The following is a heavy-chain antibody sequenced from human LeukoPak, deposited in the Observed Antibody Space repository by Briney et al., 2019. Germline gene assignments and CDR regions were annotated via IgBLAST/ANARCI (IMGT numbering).Heavy chain of an antibody. Sequence: PSETLSLTCTVSGGSISSYYWSWIRQPPGKGLEWIGSIYYSGSTYYNPSLKSRVTISVDTSKNQFSLKLSSVTAADTAVYYCARRGVGYCSSTSCLYWFDPWGQGTLVTVSS. CDR1: GGSISSYY. CDR3: ARRGVGYCSSTSCLYWFDP. V-gene: IGHV4-59*05. CDR2: IYYSGST. J-gene: IGHJ5*02. D-gene: IGHD2-2*01.